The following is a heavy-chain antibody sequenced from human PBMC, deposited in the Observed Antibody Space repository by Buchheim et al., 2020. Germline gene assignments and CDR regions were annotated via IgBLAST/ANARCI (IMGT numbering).Heavy chain of an antibody. D-gene: IGHD3-10*01. Sequence: EVQLLESGGDLVQPGGSLRLSCAASGFTFSSYAMSWVRQAPGKGLEWVSGISGSGGATYYAGFVKGRFTISRDHSKNTLYLQMNSLRAEDTAFYYCARDSGGGRYYYGMDVWGQGT. CDR2: ISGSGGAT. J-gene: IGHJ6*02. V-gene: IGHV3-23*01. CDR3: ARDSGGGRYYYGMDV. CDR1: GFTFSSYA.